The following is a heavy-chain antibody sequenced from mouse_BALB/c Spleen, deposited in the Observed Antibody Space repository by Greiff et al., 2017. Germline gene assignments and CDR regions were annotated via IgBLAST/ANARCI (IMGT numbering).Heavy chain of an antibody. Sequence: VQLQQSGAELVKPGASVKLSCTASGFNIKDTYMHWVKQRPEQGLEWIGRIDPANGNTKYDPKFQGKATITADTSSNTAYLQLSSLTSEDTAVYYCAASHYYGSSYWYFDVWGAGTTVTVSS. V-gene: IGHV14-3*02. CDR2: IDPANGNT. CDR1: GFNIKDTY. CDR3: AASHYYGSSYWYFDV. D-gene: IGHD1-1*01. J-gene: IGHJ1*01.